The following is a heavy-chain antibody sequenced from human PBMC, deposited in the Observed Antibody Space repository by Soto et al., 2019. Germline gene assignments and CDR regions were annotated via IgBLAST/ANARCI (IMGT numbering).Heavy chain of an antibody. D-gene: IGHD3-10*01. V-gene: IGHV1-18*01. Sequence: GASVKVSCKTSGDTLTSYAISWVRQAHGHGLEWLGWVSPYSGNTNYSPRVQGRVTLTTDTTTSTAYMEVRSLTSGDTAVYFCAAGTFLGPWQYWGQGTLVTVSS. J-gene: IGHJ4*02. CDR3: AAGTFLGPWQY. CDR2: VSPYSGNT. CDR1: GDTLTSYA.